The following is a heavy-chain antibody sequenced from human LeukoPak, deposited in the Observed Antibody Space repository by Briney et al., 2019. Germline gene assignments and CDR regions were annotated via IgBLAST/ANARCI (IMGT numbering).Heavy chain of an antibody. Sequence: PGGSLRLSCAASGFTFDTYNMNWVRQAPGKGLEWVSYITSTSGTIYYADSVKGRSTISRDNAKNSLFLQMNSLRAEDTAVYYCAREGGYCSSTSCYYYFDYWGQGTLVTVSS. CDR3: AREGGYCSSTSCYYYFDY. CDR2: ITSTSGTI. CDR1: GFTFDTYN. D-gene: IGHD2-2*01. J-gene: IGHJ4*02. V-gene: IGHV3-48*01.